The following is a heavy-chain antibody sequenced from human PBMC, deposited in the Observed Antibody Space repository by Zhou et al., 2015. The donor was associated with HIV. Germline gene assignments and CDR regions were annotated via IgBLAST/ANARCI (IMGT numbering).Heavy chain of an antibody. CDR1: GFTFSSYG. D-gene: IGHD1-26*01. Sequence: QVQLVESGGGVVQPGRSLRLSCAASGFTFSSYGMHWVRQAPGKGLEWVAVIWYDGSNKYYADSVKGRFTISRDNSKNTLYLQMNSLRAEDTAVYYCARELSGGRAYGMDVWGQGDHGSPSP. V-gene: IGHV3-33*01. CDR3: ARELSGGRAYGMDV. J-gene: IGHJ6*02. CDR2: IWYDGSNK.